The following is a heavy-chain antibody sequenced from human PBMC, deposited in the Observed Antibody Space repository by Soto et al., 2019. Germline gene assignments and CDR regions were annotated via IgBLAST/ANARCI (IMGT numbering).Heavy chain of an antibody. CDR1: GGTFSSYT. J-gene: IGHJ4*02. V-gene: IGHV1-69*04. CDR2: IIPILGIA. CDR3: AREPPYPSYCSSTSCYGDYFDY. D-gene: IGHD2-2*01. Sequence: SVKVSCKASGGTFSSYTISWVRQAPGQGLEWMGRIIPILGIANYAQKFQGRVTITADKSTSTAYMELSSLRAEDTAVYYCAREPPYPSYCSSTSCYGDYFDYWGQGTLVTVSS.